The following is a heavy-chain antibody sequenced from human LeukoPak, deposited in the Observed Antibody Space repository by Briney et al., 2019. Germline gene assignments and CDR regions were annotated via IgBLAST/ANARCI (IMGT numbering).Heavy chain of an antibody. V-gene: IGHV3-30*02. CDR1: GFTFNNYG. Sequence: GGSLRLSCAASGFTFNNYGMHWVRQAPGKGLEWVAFIRYNGNNQYYADSVKGRFTISRDNSKNTLHLQMNSLRAEDTAVYYCARDWSCSGGSCYSEYFQHWGQGTLVTVSS. D-gene: IGHD2-15*01. CDR3: ARDWSCSGGSCYSEYFQH. J-gene: IGHJ1*01. CDR2: IRYNGNNQ.